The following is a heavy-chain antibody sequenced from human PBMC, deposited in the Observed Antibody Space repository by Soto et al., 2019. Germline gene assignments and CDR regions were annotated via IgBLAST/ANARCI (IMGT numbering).Heavy chain of an antibody. V-gene: IGHV3-30*18. CDR2: ISYDGSNK. Sequence: QVQLVESGGGVVQPGRSLRLSCVASGFTFSNYGVDWVRQAPGKGLEWVTGISYDGSNKIYADSVKGRFTISRDNSKNTLYLQMNRLRPEDAAMYCCAKEERGSGRPLDYWGQGTLVTVSS. D-gene: IGHD3-10*01. CDR1: GFTFSNYG. J-gene: IGHJ4*02. CDR3: AKEERGSGRPLDY.